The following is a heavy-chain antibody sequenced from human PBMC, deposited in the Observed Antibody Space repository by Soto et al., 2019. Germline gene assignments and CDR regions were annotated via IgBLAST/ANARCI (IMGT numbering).Heavy chain of an antibody. Sequence: SETLSLTCTVSGGSISSYYWSWIRQPPGKGLEWIGYIYYSGSTNYNPSLKSRVTISVDTSKNQFSLKLSSVTAADTAVYYCARVVYASEPVGWFDPWGQGTLVTVSS. V-gene: IGHV4-59*01. CDR2: IYYSGST. J-gene: IGHJ5*02. D-gene: IGHD1-1*01. CDR3: ARVVYASEPVGWFDP. CDR1: GGSISSYY.